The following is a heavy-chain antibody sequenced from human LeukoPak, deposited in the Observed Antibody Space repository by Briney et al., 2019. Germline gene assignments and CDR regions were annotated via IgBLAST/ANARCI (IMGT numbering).Heavy chain of an antibody. CDR3: ASSGSGWSSDY. Sequence: GGSLRLSCAASGFTFSHYSMNWVRQAPGKGLEWVASISSGSTYIYYADSMRGRFTISRDHAKSSLYLQMNSLTAEDTAVYYCASSGSGWSSDYWRQGTLVIVSS. J-gene: IGHJ4*02. D-gene: IGHD6-19*01. CDR1: GFTFSHYS. V-gene: IGHV3-21*06. CDR2: ISSGSTYI.